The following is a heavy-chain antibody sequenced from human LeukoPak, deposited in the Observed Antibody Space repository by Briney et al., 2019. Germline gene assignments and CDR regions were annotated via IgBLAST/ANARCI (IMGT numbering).Heavy chain of an antibody. D-gene: IGHD3-9*01. J-gene: IGHJ4*02. CDR3: ARFIYDILTGPAAWFVDDY. CDR1: GGTFSSYA. CDR2: IIPIFGTA. V-gene: IGHV1-69*01. Sequence: ASVKVSCKASGGTFSSYAISWVRQDPGQGLEWMGGIIPIFGTANYAQKFQGRVTITADESTSTAYMELSSLRSEDTAVYYCARFIYDILTGPAAWFVDDYWGQGTLVTVSS.